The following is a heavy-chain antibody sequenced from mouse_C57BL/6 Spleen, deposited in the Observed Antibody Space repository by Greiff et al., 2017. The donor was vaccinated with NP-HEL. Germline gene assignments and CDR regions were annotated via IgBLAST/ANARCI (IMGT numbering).Heavy chain of an antibody. D-gene: IGHD2-1*01. Sequence: QVQLQQSGAELVRPGTSVKVSCKASGYAFTNYLIEWVKQRPGQGLEWIGVINPGSGGTNYNEKFKGKATLTADKSSSTAYMQLSSLTSEDSAVYFCARSYGNYPYYAMDYWGQGTSVTVSS. CDR2: INPGSGGT. V-gene: IGHV1-54*01. J-gene: IGHJ4*01. CDR1: GYAFTNYL. CDR3: ARSYGNYPYYAMDY.